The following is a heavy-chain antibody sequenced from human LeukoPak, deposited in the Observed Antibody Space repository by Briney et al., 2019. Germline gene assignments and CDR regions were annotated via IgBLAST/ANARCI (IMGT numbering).Heavy chain of an antibody. V-gene: IGHV4-30-4*01. Sequence: RTSETLSLTCTVSGGSISSGDYYWSWIRQPPGKGLEWIGYIYYSGSTYYNPSLKSRVTISVDTSKNQFSLKLSSVTAADTALYYCARREENSPPYYWGQGTLVTVSS. D-gene: IGHD5-24*01. CDR1: GGSISSGDYY. CDR2: IYYSGST. CDR3: ARREENSPPYY. J-gene: IGHJ4*02.